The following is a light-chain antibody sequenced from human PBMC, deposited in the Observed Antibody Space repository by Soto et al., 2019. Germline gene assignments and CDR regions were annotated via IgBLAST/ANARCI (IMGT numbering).Light chain of an antibody. CDR3: QQYNNWPGT. J-gene: IGKJ1*01. V-gene: IGKV3-15*01. CDR2: GAS. CDR1: QSVSRN. Sequence: EIVMTQSPATLSVSPGERATLSCRASQSVSRNLAWYQQKPGQAPRLFIYGASARATGIPARFSGSGSGTEFTLTISSLQSEGFAVYYCQQYNNWPGTFGQGTKVEIK.